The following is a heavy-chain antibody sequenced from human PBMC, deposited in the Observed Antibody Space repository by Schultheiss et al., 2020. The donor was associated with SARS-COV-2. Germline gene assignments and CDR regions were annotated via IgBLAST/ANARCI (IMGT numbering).Heavy chain of an antibody. D-gene: IGHD2-2*01. CDR3: ARDPSYQLPDDPDY. J-gene: IGHJ4*02. CDR1: GYTFTDYF. V-gene: IGHV1/OR15-3*02. Sequence: ASVKVSCKASGYTFTDYFMNWMRQAPGQRLEWMGWINAGNGNTKYSQKLQGRVTITRDTSSSTAYMQLSSLRSEDTAVYYCARDPSYQLPDDPDYWGQGTLVTVSS. CDR2: INAGNGNT.